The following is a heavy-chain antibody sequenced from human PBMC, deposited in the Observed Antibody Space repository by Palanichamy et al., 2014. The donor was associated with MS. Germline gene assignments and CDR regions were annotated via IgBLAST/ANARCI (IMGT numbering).Heavy chain of an antibody. Sequence: QVELVESGGGVIQPGGSLRLSCAASGFDFGSYGTHWVRQAPGKGLEWLAFIRFDGTSIHYIDSVKGRFIISRDNSRHTAHLQMDSLRPEDTAIYYCAKDSGLTYRWSFGDAIDLWGPGTTVTVSS. CDR3: AKDSGLTYRWSFGDAIDL. CDR1: GFDFGSYG. V-gene: IGHV3-30*02. CDR2: IRFDGTSI. D-gene: IGHD3-10*01. J-gene: IGHJ6*02.